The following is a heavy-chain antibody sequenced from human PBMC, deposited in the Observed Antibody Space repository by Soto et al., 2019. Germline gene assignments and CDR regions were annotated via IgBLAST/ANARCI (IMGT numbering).Heavy chain of an antibody. D-gene: IGHD6-6*01. CDR2: IYYSGST. J-gene: IGHJ6*02. CDR3: ASDSSSGYYYGMDV. Sequence: LTCTVSGGSISSSSYYWGWIRQPPGKGLEWIGSIYYSGSTYYNPSLKSRVTISVDTSKNQFSLKLSSVTAADTAVYYCASDSSSGYYYGMDVWGQGTTVTVSS. V-gene: IGHV4-39*01. CDR1: GGSISSSSYY.